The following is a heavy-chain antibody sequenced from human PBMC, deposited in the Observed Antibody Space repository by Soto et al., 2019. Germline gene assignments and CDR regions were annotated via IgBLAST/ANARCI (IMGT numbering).Heavy chain of an antibody. CDR1: GYNFMTYA. CDR3: AKEGGP. V-gene: IGHV1-3*01. Sequence: RASVKVSCKTSGYNFMTYAIHWLRQAPGQRPEWMGWIRPDNGDTKYSEKLQGRVTMTRDTSATTVYMELSGLISEDTAVYFCAKEGGPWGQGTQVTVSS. J-gene: IGHJ5*02. D-gene: IGHD3-16*01. CDR2: IRPDNGDT.